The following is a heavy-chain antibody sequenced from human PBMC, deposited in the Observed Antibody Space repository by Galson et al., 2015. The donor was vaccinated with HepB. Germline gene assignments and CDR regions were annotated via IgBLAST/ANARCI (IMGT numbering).Heavy chain of an antibody. CDR2: IGSKANSYAT. CDR1: GFTSSGSA. D-gene: IGHD6-13*01. V-gene: IGHV3-73*01. CDR3: TRLGDLSGYSSL. Sequence: SLRLSCAASGFTSSGSAMHWVRQASGRGLEWVGRIGSKANSYATAYAASVKGRFTISRDGSKNTAYMQMNSLKTEDTAVYYCTRLGDLSGYSSLWGQGTLVTVSS. J-gene: IGHJ4*02.